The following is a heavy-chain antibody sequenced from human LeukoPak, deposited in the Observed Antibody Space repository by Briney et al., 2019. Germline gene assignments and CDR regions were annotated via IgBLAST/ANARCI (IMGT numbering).Heavy chain of an antibody. D-gene: IGHD3-22*01. J-gene: IGHJ4*02. Sequence: SETLSLTCTVSGGSISSYHWSWIRQPPGKGLEWIGYIYYSGSTNYNPSLKSRVTISVDTSKNQFSLKLSSVTAADTAVYYCALLGYGSSGTVDYWGQGTLVTVSS. CDR3: ALLGYGSSGTVDY. CDR1: GGSISSYH. CDR2: IYYSGST. V-gene: IGHV4-59*08.